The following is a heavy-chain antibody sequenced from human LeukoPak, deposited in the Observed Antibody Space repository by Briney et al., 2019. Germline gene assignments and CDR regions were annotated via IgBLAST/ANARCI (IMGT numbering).Heavy chain of an antibody. J-gene: IGHJ4*02. D-gene: IGHD2-15*01. V-gene: IGHV3-23*01. CDR2: ISGSGGST. Sequence: GGSLRLSCAASGFTFSSYAMSWVRQAPGKGLEWVSAISGSGGSTYYADSVKGRFTISRDNSKNTLYLQMNSLRAEDTAVYYCARESGGYCSGGSCYDILYWGQGTLVTVSS. CDR3: ARESGGYCSGGSCYDILY. CDR1: GFTFSSYA.